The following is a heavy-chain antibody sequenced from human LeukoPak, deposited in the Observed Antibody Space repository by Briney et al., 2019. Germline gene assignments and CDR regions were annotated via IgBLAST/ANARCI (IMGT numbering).Heavy chain of an antibody. CDR1: GGSISSGSYY. J-gene: IGHJ6*03. Sequence: SETLSLTCTVSGGSISSGSYYWSWIRQPAGKGLEWIGRIYTSGSTNYNPSLKSRVTTSVDTSKNQFSLKLSSVTAADTAVYYCARAPMPNYYYYYMDVWGKGTTVTVSS. D-gene: IGHD2-2*01. CDR3: ARAPMPNYYYYYMDV. CDR2: IYTSGST. V-gene: IGHV4-61*02.